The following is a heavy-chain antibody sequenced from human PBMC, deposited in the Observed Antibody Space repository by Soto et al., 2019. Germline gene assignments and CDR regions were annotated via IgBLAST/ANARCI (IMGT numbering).Heavy chain of an antibody. J-gene: IGHJ4*02. Sequence: SVKVSCKASGGTFSSYAISWVRQAPGQGLEWMGGIIPIFGTANYAQKFQGRVTITADESTSTAYMELSSLRSEDTAVYYCARDQTPPKRAVAGTPFLGPFDYWGQGTLVTVSS. CDR1: GGTFSSYA. CDR2: IIPIFGTA. CDR3: ARDQTPPKRAVAGTPFLGPFDY. D-gene: IGHD6-19*01. V-gene: IGHV1-69*13.